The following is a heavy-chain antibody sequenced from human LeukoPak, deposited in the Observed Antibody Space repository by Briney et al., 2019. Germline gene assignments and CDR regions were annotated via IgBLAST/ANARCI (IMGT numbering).Heavy chain of an antibody. CDR1: GFSFSSYW. J-gene: IGHJ4*02. V-gene: IGHV3-74*01. CDR3: ASSGIYSNYPLDY. Sequence: GGSLRLSCAASGFSFSSYWMHWVRQAPGKGLVWVSRINTDGSSTTYADSVKGRFTISRDNAKNTLYLQMNSLRAEDTAVYYCASSGIYSNYPLDYWGQGTLVTVSS. D-gene: IGHD4-11*01. CDR2: INTDGSST.